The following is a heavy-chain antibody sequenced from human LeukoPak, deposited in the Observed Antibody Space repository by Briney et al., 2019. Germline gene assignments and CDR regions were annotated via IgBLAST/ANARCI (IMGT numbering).Heavy chain of an antibody. J-gene: IGHJ5*02. V-gene: IGHV4-59*08. CDR3: ARLRPVNWFDP. CDR2: IYYSGTT. CDR1: GVSISNDY. Sequence: SETLSLTCTVSGVSISNDYWSWIRQPPGKGLEWIGYIYYSGTTNYNPSLKSRVTMSVDTSKNQFSLKLSSVTAADTAVYYCARLRPVNWFDPWGLGTLVTVSS.